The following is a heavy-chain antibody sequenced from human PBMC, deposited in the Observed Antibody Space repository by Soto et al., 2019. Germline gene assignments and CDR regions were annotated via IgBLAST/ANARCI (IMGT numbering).Heavy chain of an antibody. CDR1: GDSISRIDYY. CDR2: TYFRGNT. D-gene: IGHD3-22*01. V-gene: IGHV4-31*03. CDR3: AREGGSYDSGGYLIRGAFDI. J-gene: IGHJ3*02. Sequence: SETLSLTCSASGDSISRIDYYWTWIRQNTEKGLEWIGNTYFRGNTYYSPSLESRLTISVDTSKNQFSLKLTSVTAADTAVYYCAREGGSYDSGGYLIRGAFDIWGQGTMVTVSS.